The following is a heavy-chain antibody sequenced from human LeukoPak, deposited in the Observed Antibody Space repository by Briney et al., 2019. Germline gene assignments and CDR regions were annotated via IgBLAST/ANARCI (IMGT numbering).Heavy chain of an antibody. CDR3: PRQSYGSGWNPFDY. D-gene: IGHD6-19*01. CDR2: ISGGGITT. V-gene: IGHV3-23*01. Sequence: GGSLRLSCAASGFTFSNYAMSWVRQAPGKGLEWVSTISGGGITTYYADSAKGRFTISRDNSKNTMFLQMNSLRADDTAVYYCPRQSYGSGWNPFDYWGQGILVTVSS. CDR1: GFTFSNYA. J-gene: IGHJ4*02.